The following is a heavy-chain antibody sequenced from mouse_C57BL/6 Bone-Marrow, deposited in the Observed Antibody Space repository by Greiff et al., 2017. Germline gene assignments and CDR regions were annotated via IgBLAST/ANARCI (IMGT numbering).Heavy chain of an antibody. CDR1: VFSLSTFGLG. CDR3: ARPHYDGSSSDWYFDV. CDR2: IWLDDAT. D-gene: IGHD1-1*01. J-gene: IGHJ1*03. Sequence: QVTLKESGPGILQPSQTLSLTCSFSVFSLSTFGLGVGWIRQPSGKGLEWLAHIWLDDATYYNPALKSRLTISKATSKNQVFLKIANVDTADTATYYCARPHYDGSSSDWYFDVWGTGTTVTVSS. V-gene: IGHV8-8*01.